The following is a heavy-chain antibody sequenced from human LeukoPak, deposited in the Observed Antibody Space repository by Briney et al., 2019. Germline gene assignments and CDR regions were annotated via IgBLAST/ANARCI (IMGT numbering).Heavy chain of an antibody. J-gene: IGHJ4*02. D-gene: IGHD2-8*02. CDR3: ARDLGGVADY. CDR1: GFTVSSNY. Sequence: HTGGSLRLPCAASGFTVSSNYMSWVRQAPGKGLEWVSLIYSGGSTYFTDSVKGRFTISKDNSKNTLYLQMNSLRAEDTAVYYCARDLGGVADYWGQGTLVTVSS. CDR2: IYSGGST. V-gene: IGHV3-66*01.